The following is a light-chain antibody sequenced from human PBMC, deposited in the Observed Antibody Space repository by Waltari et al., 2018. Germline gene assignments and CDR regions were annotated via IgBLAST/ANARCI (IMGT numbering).Light chain of an antibody. V-gene: IGLV2-14*01. Sequence: QSALTQPAPVSGSPGQSITISCTETSSDVGGYNYVPWYQQHPGKAPKLMIYEVSNRPSGVSNRFSGSKSGNTASLTISGLQAEDEADYYCSSYTSSSTPVVFGGGTKLTVL. CDR1: SSDVGGYNY. CDR3: SSYTSSSTPVV. CDR2: EVS. J-gene: IGLJ2*01.